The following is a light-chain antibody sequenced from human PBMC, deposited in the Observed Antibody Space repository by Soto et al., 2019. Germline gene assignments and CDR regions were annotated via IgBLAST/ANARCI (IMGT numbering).Light chain of an antibody. CDR2: KAS. CDR3: QQYNSWT. Sequence: DIQMTQSPSTLSASVGDRVTITCRASQSFNNWLAWYQQKPGKAPKLLIYKASNLESGVPSRFSGSGSGTEFTLTISSLQPDDFGTYYCQQYNSWTFGQVTKVEIK. CDR1: QSFNNW. J-gene: IGKJ1*01. V-gene: IGKV1-5*03.